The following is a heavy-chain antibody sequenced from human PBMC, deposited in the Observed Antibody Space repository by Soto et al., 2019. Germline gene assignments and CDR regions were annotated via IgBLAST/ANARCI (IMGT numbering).Heavy chain of an antibody. D-gene: IGHD2-15*01. Sequence: ASVKVSCKASGYTFTSYDINWVRQATGQGLEWMGWMNPNSGNTGYAQKFQGRVTMTRNTSISTAYMELSSLRSEDTAVYYCAGGFCCGGRCYVRDYYYYMDVWGKGTTVTVSS. V-gene: IGHV1-8*01. CDR2: MNPNSGNT. CDR3: AGGFCCGGRCYVRDYYYYMDV. CDR1: GYTFTSYD. J-gene: IGHJ6*03.